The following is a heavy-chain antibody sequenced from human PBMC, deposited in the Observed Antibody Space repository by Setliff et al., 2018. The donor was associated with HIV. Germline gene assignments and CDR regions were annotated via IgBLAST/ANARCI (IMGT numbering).Heavy chain of an antibody. J-gene: IGHJ6*02. D-gene: IGHD3-10*01. Sequence: KPSETLSLTCAVSGGSVSSSSWWSWVRQPPGKGLEWIGEIYHSGSTNYNPSLKSRVTISVDKSKNQFSLKLTFVTAADTAVYYCARGGGNYYYGLNVWGQGTTVTVSS. CDR2: IYHSGST. CDR3: ARGGGNYYYGLNV. CDR1: GGSVSSSSW. V-gene: IGHV4-4*02.